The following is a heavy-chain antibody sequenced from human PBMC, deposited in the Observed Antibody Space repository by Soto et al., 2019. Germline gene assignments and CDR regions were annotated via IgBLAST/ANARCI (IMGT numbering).Heavy chain of an antibody. CDR3: AHRLRSSNGWGTFDY. J-gene: IGHJ4*02. CDR2: ICWDDDK. D-gene: IGHD3-16*01. CDR1: GFSFSTSGVA. V-gene: IGHV2-5*02. Sequence: QITLKESGPTLVKPTQTLTLSCTFSGFSFSTSGVAVGWIRQPPGKALECVAFICWDDDKRYLPSLKSRLTITKDTSNSQVVLTMTNMDPVDTATYYCAHRLRSSNGWGTFDYWGQGIVVTVSS.